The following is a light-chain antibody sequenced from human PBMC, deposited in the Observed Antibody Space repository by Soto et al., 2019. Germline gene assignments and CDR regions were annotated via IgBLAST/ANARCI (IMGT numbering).Light chain of an antibody. J-gene: IGKJ4*01. CDR2: DAS. V-gene: IGKV3-11*01. CDR1: QSVSSY. CDR3: QQRSNWPLT. Sequence: EIVLTQSPATLSLSPGERATLSCRAGQSVSSYLAWYQQKPGQAPRLLIYDASNRATGIPARFSGSGSGTDFTLTISSLDPEDFAVYYCQQRSNWPLTFGGGTKVEI.